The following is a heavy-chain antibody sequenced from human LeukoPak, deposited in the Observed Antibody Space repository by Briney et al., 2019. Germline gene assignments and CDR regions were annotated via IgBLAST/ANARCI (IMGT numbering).Heavy chain of an antibody. D-gene: IGHD3-22*01. CDR1: GFTFSSYA. CDR3: AKYPPRYYYDSSGQYYFDY. CDR2: ISGSGGST. Sequence: GGSLRLSCAASGFTFSSYAMSWVRQAPGKGLEWVSAISGSGGSTYYADSVKGRFTISGDNSKNTLYLQMNSLRAEDTAVYYCAKYPPRYYYDSSGQYYFDYWGQGTLVTVSS. J-gene: IGHJ4*02. V-gene: IGHV3-23*01.